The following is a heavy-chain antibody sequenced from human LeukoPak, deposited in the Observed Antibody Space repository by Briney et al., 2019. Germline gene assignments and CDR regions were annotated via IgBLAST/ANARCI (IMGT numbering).Heavy chain of an antibody. Sequence: GGSLRLSCAASGFTFSSYSMNWVRQAPGKGLEWVSSISSSSSYIYYADSVKGRFTISRDNSKNTLYLQMNSLRAEDTAVYYCAKEATEVYGAHYYYGMDVWGQGTTVTVSS. V-gene: IGHV3-21*01. D-gene: IGHD4-17*01. J-gene: IGHJ6*02. CDR2: ISSSSSYI. CDR1: GFTFSSYS. CDR3: AKEATEVYGAHYYYGMDV.